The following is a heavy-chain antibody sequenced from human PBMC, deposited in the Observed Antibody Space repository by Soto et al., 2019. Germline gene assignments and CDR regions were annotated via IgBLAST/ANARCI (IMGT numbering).Heavy chain of an antibody. D-gene: IGHD2-15*01. CDR2: ISAYNGNT. V-gene: IGHV1-18*01. CDR3: ARGSWPEVVAATRLWFDP. Sequence: ASVTVSCKASGYTFTSYGISWVRQAPGQGLEWMGWISAYNGNTNYAQKLQGRVTMTTDTSTSTAYMELRSLRSDDAAVYYCARGSWPEVVAATRLWFDPWGQGTLVTVSS. CDR1: GYTFTSYG. J-gene: IGHJ5*02.